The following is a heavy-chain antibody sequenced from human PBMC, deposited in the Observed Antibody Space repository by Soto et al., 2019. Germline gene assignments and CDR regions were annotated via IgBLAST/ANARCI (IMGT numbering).Heavy chain of an antibody. CDR1: GYTFTSYG. V-gene: IGHV1-18*04. Sequence: ASVKVSCKASGYTFTSYGISWVRQAPGQGLEWMGWISAYNGNTNYAQKLQGRVTMTTDTSTSTAYMELRSLRSDDTAVYYCARDRIVVVPAATNWFDPWGQGXLVTVSS. CDR2: ISAYNGNT. D-gene: IGHD2-2*01. J-gene: IGHJ5*02. CDR3: ARDRIVVVPAATNWFDP.